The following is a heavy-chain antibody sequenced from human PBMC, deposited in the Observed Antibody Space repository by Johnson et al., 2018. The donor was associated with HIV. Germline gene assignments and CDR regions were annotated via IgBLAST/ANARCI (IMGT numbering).Heavy chain of an antibody. CDR1: GLSISSNY. CDR3: ARVSNHAFDI. CDR2: IYRAGST. J-gene: IGHJ3*02. Sequence: VQLVESGGGLVQPGGSLRLSCAASGLSISSNYMSWIRQAPGKGLEWVSVIYRAGSTYYADSVKDRFTISRDISKNTIYLQMNSLRAEDTAMYYCARVSNHAFDIWGQGTMVTVSS. V-gene: IGHV3-66*01.